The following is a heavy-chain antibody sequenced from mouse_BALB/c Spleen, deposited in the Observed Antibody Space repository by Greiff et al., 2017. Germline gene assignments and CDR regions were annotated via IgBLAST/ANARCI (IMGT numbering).Heavy chain of an antibody. CDR1: GFTFSDYY. Sequence: EVMLVESGGGLVKPGGSLKLSCAASGFTFSDYYMYWVRQTPEKRLEWVATISDGGSYTYYPDSVKGRFTISRDNAKNNLYLQMSSLKSEDTAMYYCARGSSSSMDYWGQGTSVTVSS. D-gene: IGHD1-1*01. V-gene: IGHV5-4*02. CDR3: ARGSSSSMDY. J-gene: IGHJ4*01. CDR2: ISDGGSYT.